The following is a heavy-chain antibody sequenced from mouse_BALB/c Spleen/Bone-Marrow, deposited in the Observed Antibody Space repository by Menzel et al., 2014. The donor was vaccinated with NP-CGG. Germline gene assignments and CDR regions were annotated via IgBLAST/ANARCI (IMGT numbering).Heavy chain of an antibody. CDR3: AGGGLGLDY. CDR1: GYAFSSSW. V-gene: IGHV1-82*01. CDR2: IYPGDGDT. D-gene: IGHD3-3*01. J-gene: IGHJ2*01. Sequence: QVQLQQSGPELVKPGASVKISCKASGYAFSSSWMNWVKQRPGQGLEWIGRIYPGDGDTNYNGKFKGKATLTADKSSSTAYMQLSRLASVDTAVYFCAGGGLGLDYWGQGTTLTVSS.